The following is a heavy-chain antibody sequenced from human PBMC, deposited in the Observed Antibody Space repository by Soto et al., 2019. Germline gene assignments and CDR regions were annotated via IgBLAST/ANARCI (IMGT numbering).Heavy chain of an antibody. CDR2: IMPMVGVT. J-gene: IGHJ6*02. CDR1: GGTFNSHT. CDR3: AGEGVTSSMSLPWMGYHYYGLDV. D-gene: IGHD2-2*01. V-gene: IGHV1-69*12. Sequence: QVQLVQSGAEVKKPGSSVKVSCRAPGGTFNSHTITWVRQAPGQGLEWMGGIMPMVGVTNYARKFQGRLTMTANESTTTAYMEVSGMTSVDTAVYYCAGEGVTSSMSLPWMGYHYYGLDVWGQGATVIVSS.